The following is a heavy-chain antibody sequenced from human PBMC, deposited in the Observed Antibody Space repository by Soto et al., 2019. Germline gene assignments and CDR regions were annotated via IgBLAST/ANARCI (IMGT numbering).Heavy chain of an antibody. Sequence: QVQLVESGGGVVQPGRSLRLSCAASGVTFSNYGMHWVRQAPGKGLEWVAVIWNDGDKKFYEDSVNGRFTISRDNSENMLSLQMNSLTADDTAVYYCERGGKTPGAFDIWGQGTMITVSS. V-gene: IGHV3-33*01. CDR3: ERGGKTPGAFDI. J-gene: IGHJ3*02. CDR1: GVTFSNYG. CDR2: IWNDGDKK. D-gene: IGHD3-16*01.